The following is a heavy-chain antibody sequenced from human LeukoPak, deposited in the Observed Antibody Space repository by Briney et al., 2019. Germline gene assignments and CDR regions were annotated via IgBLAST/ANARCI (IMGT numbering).Heavy chain of an antibody. CDR3: AKDRLTGLGYGPAFDY. Sequence: PGGSLRLSCAASGFTFSSYAMRWVRQGPGRGLEWVAVISYDGDNKYYADSVKGRFTISRDNSKNTLYLQMNSLRAEDTAVYYCAKDRLTGLGYGPAFDYWGQGTLVTVSS. J-gene: IGHJ4*02. V-gene: IGHV3-30*18. D-gene: IGHD5-18*01. CDR1: GFTFSSYA. CDR2: ISYDGDNK.